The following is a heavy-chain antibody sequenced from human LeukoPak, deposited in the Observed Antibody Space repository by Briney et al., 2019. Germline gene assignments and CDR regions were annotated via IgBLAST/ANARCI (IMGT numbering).Heavy chain of an antibody. V-gene: IGHV4-34*01. J-gene: IGHJ6*03. CDR1: GFTFSDYY. CDR3: AREKIGTGTVLGKDYYYMDV. CDR2: INYSRNP. Sequence: GSLRLSCSASGFTFSDYYMSRIHQAPGKGLEWIGNINYSRNPYYNPSLKSRVTISVDTSKNQFSLKLSSVTPADTAMYYCAREKIGTGTVLGKDYYYMDVWGKGTTVTVSS. D-gene: IGHD3-16*01.